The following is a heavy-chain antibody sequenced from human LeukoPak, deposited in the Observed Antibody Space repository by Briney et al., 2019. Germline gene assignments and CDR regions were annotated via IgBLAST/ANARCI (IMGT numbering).Heavy chain of an antibody. J-gene: IGHJ4*02. CDR1: GGSISSSSYY. V-gene: IGHV4-39*01. CDR3: ARRVGATGDFDY. CDR2: IYYSGST. D-gene: IGHD1-26*01. Sequence: SETLSLTCTVSGGSISSSSYYWGWIRQPPGKGLEWIGSIYYSGSTYYNPSLKSRVTISVDTSKNQFSLKLSSVTAADTAVYYCARRVGATGDFDYWGQGTLVTVSS.